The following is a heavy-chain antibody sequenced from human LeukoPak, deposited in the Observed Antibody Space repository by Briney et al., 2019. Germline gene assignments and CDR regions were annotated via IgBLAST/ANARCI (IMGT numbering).Heavy chain of an antibody. CDR1: GYTFTSYG. V-gene: IGHV1-18*04. Sequence: ASVKVSCKASGYTFTSYGISWVRQAPGQGLEWMGWISAYNGNTNYAQKLQGRVTVTTDTSTSTAYMELRSLRSDDTAVYYCARVPVFEYSSSTSCYYYYYYGMDVWGQGTTVTVSS. CDR3: ARVPVFEYSSSTSCYYYYYYGMDV. CDR2: ISAYNGNT. D-gene: IGHD2-2*01. J-gene: IGHJ6*02.